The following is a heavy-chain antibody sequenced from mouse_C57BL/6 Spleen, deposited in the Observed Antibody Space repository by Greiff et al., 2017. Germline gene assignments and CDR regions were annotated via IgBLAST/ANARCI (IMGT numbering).Heavy chain of an antibody. J-gene: IGHJ1*03. Sequence: EVQLQQSGPELVKPGASVKIPCKASGYTFTDYNMDWVKQSHGKSLEWIGDINPNNGGTIYNQKFKGKATLTVDKSSSTAYMELRSLTSEDTAVYYCARRRYYGRQGYFDVWGTGTTVTVSS. CDR1: GYTFTDYN. CDR3: ARRRYYGRQGYFDV. D-gene: IGHD1-1*01. V-gene: IGHV1-18*01. CDR2: INPNNGGT.